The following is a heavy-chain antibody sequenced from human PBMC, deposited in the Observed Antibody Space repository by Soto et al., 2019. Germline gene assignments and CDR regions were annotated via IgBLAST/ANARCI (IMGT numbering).Heavy chain of an antibody. CDR1: GFTFSSYS. CDR2: ISSSSSYI. D-gene: IGHD6-6*01. CDR3: ASGGYSSSSNLDY. V-gene: IGHV3-21*01. J-gene: IGHJ4*02. Sequence: VQLVESGGGLVKPGGSLRLSCAASGFTFSSYSMNWVRQAPGKGLEWVSSISSSSSYIYYADSVKGRFTISRDNAKNSLYLQMNSLRAEDTAVYYCASGGYSSSSNLDYWGQGTLVTVSS.